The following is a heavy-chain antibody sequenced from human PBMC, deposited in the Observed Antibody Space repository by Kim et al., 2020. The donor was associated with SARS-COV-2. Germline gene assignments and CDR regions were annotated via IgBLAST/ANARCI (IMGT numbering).Heavy chain of an antibody. CDR2: INTNTGNP. CDR3: ARGRKMGLGRGYYYYGMDV. CDR1: GYTFTSYA. D-gene: IGHD7-27*01. Sequence: ASVKVSCKASGYTFTSYAMNWVRQAPGQGLEWMGWINTNTGNPTYAQGFTGRFVFSLDTSVSTAYLQISSLKAEDTAVYYCARGRKMGLGRGYYYYGMDVWGEGTTVTVSS. V-gene: IGHV7-4-1*02. J-gene: IGHJ6*04.